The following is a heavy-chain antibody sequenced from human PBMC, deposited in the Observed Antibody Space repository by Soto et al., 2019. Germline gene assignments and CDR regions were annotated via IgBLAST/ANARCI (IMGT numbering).Heavy chain of an antibody. Sequence: PGGSLRLSCAASEFTFSRYWMDWVRQAPRKGLEWVATIKHDGSEKYYVDSVKGRFIISRDNAKNSVFLQMNGLRVKDTAVYFCARAMGTDDWSNHPFDIWGQGTMVTVSS. CDR3: ARAMGTDDWSNHPFDI. CDR1: EFTFSRYW. J-gene: IGHJ3*02. V-gene: IGHV3-7*04. D-gene: IGHD3-9*01. CDR2: IKHDGSEK.